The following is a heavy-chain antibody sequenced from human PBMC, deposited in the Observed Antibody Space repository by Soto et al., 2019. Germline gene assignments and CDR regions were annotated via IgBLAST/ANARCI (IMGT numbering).Heavy chain of an antibody. Sequence: GGSLRLSCAASGFTFSSYSMNWVRQAPGKGLEWVSYISSSSSTIYYADSVKGRFTISRDNAKNSLYLQMNSLRAEDTAVYYCATGSLDWFRTTNYGMDVWGQGTTVTVSS. CDR2: ISSSSSTI. J-gene: IGHJ6*02. CDR1: GFTFSSYS. CDR3: ATGSLDWFRTTNYGMDV. V-gene: IGHV3-48*01. D-gene: IGHD3-9*01.